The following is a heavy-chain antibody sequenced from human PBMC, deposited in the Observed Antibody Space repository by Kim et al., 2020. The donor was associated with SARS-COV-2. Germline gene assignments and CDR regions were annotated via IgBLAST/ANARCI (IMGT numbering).Heavy chain of an antibody. CDR2: INPNGGGT. V-gene: IGHV1-2*02. Sequence: ASLKVSCKAFGYSFIGYYMHWVRQAPGQGLEWMGWINPNGGGTNYAQKCQGRVTMTRVTSISTAYMELSSLRSDDTAVYYCARVGSGGFGFDYWGQGTLVPVSS. CDR1: GYSFIGYY. CDR3: ARVGSGGFGFDY. J-gene: IGHJ4*02. D-gene: IGHD3-10*01.